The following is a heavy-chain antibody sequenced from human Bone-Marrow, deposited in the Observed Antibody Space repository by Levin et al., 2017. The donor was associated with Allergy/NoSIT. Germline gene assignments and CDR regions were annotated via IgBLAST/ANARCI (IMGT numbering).Heavy chain of an antibody. V-gene: IGHV1-69*06. D-gene: IGHD5-24*01. Sequence: SVKVSCKASGGTFSSYAISWVRQAPGQGLEWMGGIIPIFGTANYAQKFQGRVTITADKSTSTAYMELSSLRSEDTAVYYCARRWLQFHDAFDIWGQGTMVTVSS. J-gene: IGHJ3*02. CDR2: IIPIFGTA. CDR3: ARRWLQFHDAFDI. CDR1: GGTFSSYA.